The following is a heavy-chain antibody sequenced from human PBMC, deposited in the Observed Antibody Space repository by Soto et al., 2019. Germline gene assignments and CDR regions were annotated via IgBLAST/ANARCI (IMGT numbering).Heavy chain of an antibody. V-gene: IGHV5-51*01. CDR1: GYNFITDW. Sequence: GESLKISCKDSGYNFITDWSGWVRQMPGEGLEWMAIIYPGDSETKYSPSFQGQVTVSADRSLSTAYLQWSSLKVSDTAMYYCVTVAPGSRCFDPWGQGTQVTVSS. D-gene: IGHD6-13*01. CDR2: IYPGDSET. CDR3: VTVAPGSRCFDP. J-gene: IGHJ5*02.